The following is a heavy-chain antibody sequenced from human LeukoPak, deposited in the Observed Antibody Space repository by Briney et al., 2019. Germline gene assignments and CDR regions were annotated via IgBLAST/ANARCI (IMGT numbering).Heavy chain of an antibody. J-gene: IGHJ1*01. CDR2: IYYSGSS. CDR1: GGTISRDYNR. D-gene: IGHD5-24*01. V-gene: IGHV4-39*01. CDR3: ATRETGDFQH. Sequence: SETLSLTCSVSGGTISRDYNRWVWVRQPPGKGLEWIGSIYYSGSSYNSPSLTSRVTISFDTSKNQFSLKLTSVTSADAAMYYCATRETGDFQHWGHSTLVTVSS.